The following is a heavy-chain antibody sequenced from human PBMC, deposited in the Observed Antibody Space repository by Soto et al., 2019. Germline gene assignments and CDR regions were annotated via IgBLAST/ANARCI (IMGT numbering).Heavy chain of an antibody. D-gene: IGHD6-19*01. Sequence: ATLSLTCTVSGGSISSYYWSWIRQPPGKGLEWIGYIYYSGSTNYNPSLKSRVTISVDTSKNQFSLKLSSVTAADTAVYYCARDAAVRAVAEDPYYFDYWGQGTLVTVSS. J-gene: IGHJ4*02. CDR3: ARDAAVRAVAEDPYYFDY. CDR1: GGSISSYY. V-gene: IGHV4-59*01. CDR2: IYYSGST.